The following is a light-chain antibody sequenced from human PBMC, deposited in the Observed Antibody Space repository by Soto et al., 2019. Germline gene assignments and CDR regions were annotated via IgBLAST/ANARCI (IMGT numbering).Light chain of an antibody. J-gene: IGKJ3*01. CDR1: QSVGSY. Sequence: EIVLTQSPATLSLSPGERAALSCRASQSVGSYLAWYQQKPGQAPRLLIYDASHRATGITARFSGSGSGTDFTLTISSLEPEDFAVYYCQQRSNWPRTFGPGTKVDIK. CDR2: DAS. V-gene: IGKV3-11*01. CDR3: QQRSNWPRT.